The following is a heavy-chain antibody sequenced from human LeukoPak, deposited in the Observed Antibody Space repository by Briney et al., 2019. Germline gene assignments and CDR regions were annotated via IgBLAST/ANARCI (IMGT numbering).Heavy chain of an antibody. CDR2: ISSRSSTI. J-gene: IGHJ4*02. CDR3: ARTPLLIAAGTTTPPDY. CDR1: GFTFSRYS. Sequence: PGGSLRLSCAASGFTFSRYSMNWVRQAPGKGLEWVSYISSRSSTIHYADSVKGRFTISRDNAKNSLYLQMNSLRAEDTAVYYCARTPLLIAAGTTTPPDYWGQGTLVTVSS. D-gene: IGHD6-13*01. V-gene: IGHV3-48*01.